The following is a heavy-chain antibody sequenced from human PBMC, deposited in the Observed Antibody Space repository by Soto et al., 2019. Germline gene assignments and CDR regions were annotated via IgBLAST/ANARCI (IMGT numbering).Heavy chain of an antibody. Sequence: SETLSLTCTVSGGSISSYYWSWIRQPPGKGLEWIGYIYYSGSTNYNPSLKSRVTISVDTSKNQFSLKLSSVTAADTATYYCARHEQYYYYYGMDVWGQGTTVTVSS. CDR1: GGSISSYY. CDR2: IYYSGST. CDR3: ARHEQYYYYYGMDV. V-gene: IGHV4-59*01. J-gene: IGHJ6*02.